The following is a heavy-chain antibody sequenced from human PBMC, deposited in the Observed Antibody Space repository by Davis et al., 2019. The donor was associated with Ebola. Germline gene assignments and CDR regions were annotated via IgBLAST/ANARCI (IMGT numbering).Heavy chain of an antibody. CDR1: GFSFSNYA. V-gene: IGHV3-23*01. Sequence: PGGSLRLSCEASGFSFSNYAMSWVRQAPGRGLEWVSGISSSGGSTYDADSVKGRFTISRDNSKNTLYLQMNSLRAEDTAVYYCARDDRGWDLIQGYYGMDVWGQGTTVTVSS. CDR3: ARDDRGWDLIQGYYGMDV. CDR2: ISSSGGST. D-gene: IGHD1-26*01. J-gene: IGHJ6*02.